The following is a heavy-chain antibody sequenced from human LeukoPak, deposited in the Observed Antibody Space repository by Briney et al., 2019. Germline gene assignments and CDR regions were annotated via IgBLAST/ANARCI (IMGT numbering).Heavy chain of an antibody. D-gene: IGHD1-26*01. J-gene: IGHJ3*02. V-gene: IGHV3-23*01. CDR1: GFTFSSYA. Sequence: PGGSLRLSCAASGFTFSSYAMSWVRQAPGKGLEWVSAISGSGGSTYYADSVKGRFTFSRDNSKNTLYLQMNSLRAEDTAVYYCARKGAGFDAFDIWGQGTMVTVSS. CDR3: ARKGAGFDAFDI. CDR2: ISGSGGST.